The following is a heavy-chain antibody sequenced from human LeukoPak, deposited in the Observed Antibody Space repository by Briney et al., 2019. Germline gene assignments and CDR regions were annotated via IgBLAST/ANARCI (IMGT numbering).Heavy chain of an antibody. D-gene: IGHD3-3*01. V-gene: IGHV3-15*07. J-gene: IGHJ4*02. CDR1: GFTFSNAW. CDR3: TTYDFCRY. Sequence: GGSLRLSCAASGFTFSNAWMNWVRQAPGKGLEWVGRIKSKTGGGTTDYAAPVKGRFTISRDDSKNTLYLQMNSLKTEDTAVYYCTTYDFCRYWGQGTLVTVSS. CDR2: IKSKTGGGTT.